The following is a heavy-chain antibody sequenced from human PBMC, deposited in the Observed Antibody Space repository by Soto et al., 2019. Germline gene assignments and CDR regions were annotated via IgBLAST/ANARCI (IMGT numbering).Heavy chain of an antibody. V-gene: IGHV1-8*01. D-gene: IGHD3-16*02. CDR1: GYTFTSHD. Sequence: QVQLVQSGAEVKKPGASVKVSCKASGYTFTSHDITWVRQASGQGLEWMGWMNPNRGITGYAQKFQGRVTMTTDTSISTAYMELSSLRSEDTAVYYGARGYYDYVWGSYRASAPWGQGTLVTVSS. CDR2: MNPNRGIT. J-gene: IGHJ5*02. CDR3: ARGYYDYVWGSYRASAP.